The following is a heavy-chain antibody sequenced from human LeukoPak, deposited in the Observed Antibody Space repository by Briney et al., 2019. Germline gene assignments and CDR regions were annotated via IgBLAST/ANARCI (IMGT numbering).Heavy chain of an antibody. V-gene: IGHV3-74*01. D-gene: IGHD3-22*01. J-gene: IGHJ4*02. CDR1: GFTFSTYW. CDR3: ARPSYFYDSGGYFPDF. Sequence: GGSLRLSCEASGFTFSTYWMHWVRQAPGKGLVWVSRINGDGSTTTYADSVRGRFTISRDNAKNTLYLQMNSLRAEDTAVYYCARPSYFYDSGGYFPDFWGPGTGVTVSS. CDR2: INGDGSTT.